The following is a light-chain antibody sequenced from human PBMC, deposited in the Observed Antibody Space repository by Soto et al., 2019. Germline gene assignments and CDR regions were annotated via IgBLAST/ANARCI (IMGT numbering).Light chain of an antibody. CDR2: GAS. V-gene: IGKV3-15*01. Sequence: DIELTQSPATLSASLGERATLSCRASQSVSSNLAWYQQKPGQAPRLLIYGASTRATGIPARFSGSGSGTEFTLTISSLQSEDSAVYYCQQYNNWPRTFGQGTKVDIK. CDR1: QSVSSN. J-gene: IGKJ1*01. CDR3: QQYNNWPRT.